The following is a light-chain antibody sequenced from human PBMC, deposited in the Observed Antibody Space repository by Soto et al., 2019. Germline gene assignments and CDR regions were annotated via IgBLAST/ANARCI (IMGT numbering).Light chain of an antibody. CDR1: QSVSSSY. CDR2: GAS. Sequence: EIVLTQSPGTLSLSPGERVTLSCRASQSVSSSYLAWYQQKPGQAPRLLIYGASSRATGIPDRFSGSGSGTDFTLTISRLEPEDFAVYYCQHYDSSPLAFGGGTKVDIK. CDR3: QHYDSSPLA. J-gene: IGKJ4*01. V-gene: IGKV3-20*01.